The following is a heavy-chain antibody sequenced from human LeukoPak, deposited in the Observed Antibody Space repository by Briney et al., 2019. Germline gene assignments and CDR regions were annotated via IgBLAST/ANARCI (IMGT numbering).Heavy chain of an antibody. D-gene: IGHD4-17*01. Sequence: SGRSLRLSCAASGFTFSSYGMHWVRQAPGKGLEWVAVIWYDGSNKYYADSVKGRFTISRDNSKNTLYLQVNSLRAEDTAVYYCARDFGDYGDLFDYWGQGTLVTVSS. CDR2: IWYDGSNK. V-gene: IGHV3-33*01. CDR3: ARDFGDYGDLFDY. J-gene: IGHJ4*02. CDR1: GFTFSSYG.